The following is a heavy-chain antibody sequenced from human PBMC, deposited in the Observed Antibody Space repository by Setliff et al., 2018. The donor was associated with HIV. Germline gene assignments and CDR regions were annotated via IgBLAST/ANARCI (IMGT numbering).Heavy chain of an antibody. D-gene: IGHD3-9*01. CDR3: ARDMGNYDILPLDY. CDR2: IYTSGST. V-gene: IGHV4-61*09. Sequence: SETLSLTCTVSGGSISSGSYYWSWIRQPAGRGLEWIGHIYTSGSTNYNPSLKSRVTISVDTSKNHFSLKLNSVTAADTAVYYCARDMGNYDILPLDYWGQGTLVTVSS. J-gene: IGHJ4*02. CDR1: GGSISSGSYY.